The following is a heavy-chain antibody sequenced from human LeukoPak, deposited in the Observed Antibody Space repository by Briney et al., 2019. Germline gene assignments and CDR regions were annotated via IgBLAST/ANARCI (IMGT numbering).Heavy chain of an antibody. CDR1: GYTFTNYG. V-gene: IGHV1-18*01. Sequence: GASVKVSCKASGYTFTNYGINWVRQPPGQGLERMGWISAYNGNTNCAQKLQGRVTMTTDTSTPTAYMELSSLRSDDTALYYCARDLLYCSSTSCYGDPYYYGMDVWGQGTTVTVSS. J-gene: IGHJ6*02. D-gene: IGHD2-2*01. CDR2: ISAYNGNT. CDR3: ARDLLYCSSTSCYGDPYYYGMDV.